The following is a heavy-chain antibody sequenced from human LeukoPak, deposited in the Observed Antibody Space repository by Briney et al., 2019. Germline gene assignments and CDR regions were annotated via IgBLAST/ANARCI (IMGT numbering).Heavy chain of an antibody. V-gene: IGHV1-18*01. CDR2: ISAYNGNT. CDR3: ARGAHGYSSGFSDY. D-gene: IGHD6-19*01. J-gene: IGHJ4*02. Sequence: ASVKVSCKASGYTFTSYGISWVRQAPGQGLEWLGWISAYNGNTNYAQKLQGRVTMTTDTSTSTAYMELRSLRSDDTAVYYCARGAHGYSSGFSDYWGQGTLVTVSS. CDR1: GYTFTSYG.